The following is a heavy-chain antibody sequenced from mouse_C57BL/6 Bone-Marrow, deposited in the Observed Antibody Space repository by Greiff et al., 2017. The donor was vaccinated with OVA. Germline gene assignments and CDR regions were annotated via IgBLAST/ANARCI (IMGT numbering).Heavy chain of an antibody. J-gene: IGHJ3*01. D-gene: IGHD2-5*01. Sequence: QVQLQQPGAELVKPGASVKMSCKASGYTFTSYWITWVKQRPGQGLEWIGDIYPGSGSTNYNEKFKSKATLTVDTSSSTAYMQLSSLTSEDSAVYYCARDRGTYYSNYAWFAYWGQGTLVTVSA. CDR1: GYTFTSYW. CDR2: IYPGSGST. V-gene: IGHV1-55*01. CDR3: ARDRGTYYSNYAWFAY.